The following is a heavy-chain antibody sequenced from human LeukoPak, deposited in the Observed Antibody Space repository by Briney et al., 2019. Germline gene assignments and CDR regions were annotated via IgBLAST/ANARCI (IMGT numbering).Heavy chain of an antibody. CDR1: GFTFSSYA. CDR2: ISGSGGST. Sequence: GGSLRLSCAASGFTFSSYAMSWVRQAPGKGLEWVSGISGSGGSTYYADSVKGRFTIYRDNFKNTLYLQMNGLGAEDTAVYYCAKDISGYSSGWYFDYWGQGTLVTVSS. V-gene: IGHV3-23*01. CDR3: AKDISGYSSGWYFDY. J-gene: IGHJ4*02. D-gene: IGHD6-19*01.